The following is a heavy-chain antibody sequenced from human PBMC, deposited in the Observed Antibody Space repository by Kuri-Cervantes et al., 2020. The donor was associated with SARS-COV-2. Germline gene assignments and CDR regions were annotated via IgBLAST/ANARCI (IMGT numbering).Heavy chain of an antibody. V-gene: IGHV3-48*02. CDR3: ARDVSSSWYRVQYYFDY. CDR1: GFTFSSYS. J-gene: IGHJ4*02. Sequence: GESLKISCAASGFTFSSYSMNWVRQAPGKGLEWVSSISSSSSTIYYADSVKGRFTISRDNAKNSLYLQMNSLRDEDTAVYYCARDVSSSWYRVQYYFDYWGQGTLVTVSS. CDR2: ISSSSSTI. D-gene: IGHD6-13*01.